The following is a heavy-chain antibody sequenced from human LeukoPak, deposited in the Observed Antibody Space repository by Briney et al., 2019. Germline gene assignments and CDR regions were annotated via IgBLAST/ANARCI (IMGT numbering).Heavy chain of an antibody. CDR1: GYTFTSYD. J-gene: IGHJ5*02. D-gene: IGHD3-10*01. V-gene: IGHV1-8*01. CDR2: MNPNSSNT. CDR3: ARGRVRGVKGDDWFDP. Sequence: ASVKVSCKASGYTFTSYDINWVRQATGQGLEWMGWMNPNSSNTGYAQKFQGRVTMTRNTSIGTAYMELSSLRSEDTAVYYYARGRVRGVKGDDWFDPWGQGTLVTVSS.